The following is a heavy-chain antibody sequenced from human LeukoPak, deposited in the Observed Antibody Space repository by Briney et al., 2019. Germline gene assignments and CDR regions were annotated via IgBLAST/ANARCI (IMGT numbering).Heavy chain of an antibody. CDR3: ARDLDSSSWYVGY. V-gene: IGHV4-38-2*02. CDR1: GYSISSGYY. J-gene: IGHJ4*02. CDR2: IYHSANA. Sequence: SETLSLTCTVSGYSISSGYYWGWIRQPPGEGLEWIGSIYHSANAYSNPSLKSRVTISVDTSKNQFSLKLTSVTAAGTAVYYCARDLDSSSWYVGYWGQGTLVTVSS. D-gene: IGHD6-13*01.